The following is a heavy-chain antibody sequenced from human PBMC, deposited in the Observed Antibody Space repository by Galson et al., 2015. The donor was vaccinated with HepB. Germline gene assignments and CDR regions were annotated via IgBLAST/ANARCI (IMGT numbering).Heavy chain of an antibody. CDR3: ARDHKLGELLAFDI. V-gene: IGHV1-69*13. D-gene: IGHD3-10*01. CDR1: GGTFSSYA. J-gene: IGHJ3*02. CDR2: IIPIFGTA. Sequence: SVKVSCKASGGTFSSYAISWVRQAPGQGLERMGGIIPIFGTANYAQKFQGRVTITADESTSTAYMELSSLRSEDTAVYYCARDHKLGELLAFDIWGQGTMVTVSS.